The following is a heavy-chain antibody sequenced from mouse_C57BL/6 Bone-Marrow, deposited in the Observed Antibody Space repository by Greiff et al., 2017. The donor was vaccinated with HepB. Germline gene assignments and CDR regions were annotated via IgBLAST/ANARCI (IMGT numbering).Heavy chain of an antibody. Sequence: QVQLQQPGAELVRPGSSVKLSCKASGYTFTSYWMHWVKQRPIQGLEWIGNIDPSDSETHYNQKFKDKATLTVDKSSSTAYMQLISLTSEDSAVYYCAKLTGTYYYAMDYWGQGTSVTVSS. J-gene: IGHJ4*01. CDR1: GYTFTSYW. V-gene: IGHV1-52*01. CDR2: IDPSDSET. D-gene: IGHD4-1*01. CDR3: AKLTGTYYYAMDY.